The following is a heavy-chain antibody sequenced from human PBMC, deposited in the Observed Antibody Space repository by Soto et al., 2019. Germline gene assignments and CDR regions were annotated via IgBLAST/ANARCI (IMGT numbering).Heavy chain of an antibody. CDR1: GFTFSTYA. CDR3: ASRQGYYDGSAHHPYALDM. J-gene: IGHJ3*02. Sequence: GGSLRLSCVASGFTFSTYAMHCVSQAPGKGLEGVAVISNAGINQNYANSVSGRFTISIDNSKNTLYLQMNSLRTDDTALYYCASRQGYYDGSAHHPYALDMWGQGTRVTVSS. D-gene: IGHD3-22*01. V-gene: IGHV3-30-3*01. CDR2: ISNAGINQ.